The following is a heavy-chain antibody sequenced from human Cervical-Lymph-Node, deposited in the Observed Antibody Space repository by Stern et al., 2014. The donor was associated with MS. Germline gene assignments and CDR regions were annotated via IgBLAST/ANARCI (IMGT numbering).Heavy chain of an antibody. Sequence: QVQLQESGPGLVRPSETLSLTCSVSGGSLSLTTYYWAWVRQPPGKGLESIGTIFYSGSTYYSPSLKSRVAIFVDTSKNQFSLKLCFVTAADTAVYYCARVFYSYGVSHFDYWSQGSLVTVSP. CDR2: IFYSGST. CDR3: ARVFYSYGVSHFDY. J-gene: IGHJ4*02. D-gene: IGHD2-8*01. CDR1: GGSLSLTTYY. V-gene: IGHV4-39*02.